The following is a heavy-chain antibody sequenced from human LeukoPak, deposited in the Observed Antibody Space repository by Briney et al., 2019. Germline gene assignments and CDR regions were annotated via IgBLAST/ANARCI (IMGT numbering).Heavy chain of an antibody. CDR3: ARVYYDSSGYYWRNFDY. Sequence: KPSETLSLTCTVSGGSISSYYRSWIRQPPGKGLEWIGYIYYSGSTNYIPSLKSRVTISVDTSKNQFSLKLSSVTAADTAVYYCARVYYDSSGYYWRNFDYWGQGTLVTVSS. V-gene: IGHV4-59*01. CDR2: IYYSGST. D-gene: IGHD3-22*01. CDR1: GGSISSYY. J-gene: IGHJ4*02.